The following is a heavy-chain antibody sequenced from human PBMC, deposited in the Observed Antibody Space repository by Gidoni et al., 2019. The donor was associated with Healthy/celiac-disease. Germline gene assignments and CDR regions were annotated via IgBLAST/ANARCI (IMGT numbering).Heavy chain of an antibody. Sequence: EVQLVESGGGLVQPGGSLRLSCAASGFTFSSYSMNWVRQAPGKGLEWVSYISSSSSTIYYADSVKGRFTISRDNAKNSLYLQMNSLRAEDTAVYYCARDSDDYVWGSYRRGGGSNYFDYWGQGTLVTVSS. J-gene: IGHJ4*02. CDR2: ISSSSSTI. D-gene: IGHD3-16*02. CDR3: ARDSDDYVWGSYRRGGGSNYFDY. V-gene: IGHV3-48*04. CDR1: GFTFSSYS.